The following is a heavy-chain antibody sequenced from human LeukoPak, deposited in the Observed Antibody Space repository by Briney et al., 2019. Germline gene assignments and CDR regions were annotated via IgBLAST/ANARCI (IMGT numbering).Heavy chain of an antibody. Sequence: PGGSLRLSCAASGFTFSSYWMSWVRQAPGKGLEWVANIKQDGSEKYYVDSVKGRFTISRDNAKNSLYLQMNSLRAEDTAVYYCARSKNVLRFLEWSNNWFDPWGQGTLVTVSS. J-gene: IGHJ5*02. CDR3: ARSKNVLRFLEWSNNWFDP. CDR2: IKQDGSEK. CDR1: GFTFSSYW. D-gene: IGHD3-3*01. V-gene: IGHV3-7*01.